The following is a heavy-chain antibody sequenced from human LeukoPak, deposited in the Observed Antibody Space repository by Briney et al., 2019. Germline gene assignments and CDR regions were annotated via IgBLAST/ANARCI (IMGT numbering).Heavy chain of an antibody. CDR2: IYSSGTT. D-gene: IGHD6-13*01. Sequence: SETLSLTCTVSGGSISSYYWSWIRQPPGKGLEWIGYIYSSGTTNYNPSLKSRVTISLDTSNNQFSLKLSSVTAADTAVYYCARLSSWSTRTFDYWGQGTLVIVSS. CDR3: ARLSSWSTRTFDY. V-gene: IGHV4-59*08. J-gene: IGHJ4*02. CDR1: GGSISSYY.